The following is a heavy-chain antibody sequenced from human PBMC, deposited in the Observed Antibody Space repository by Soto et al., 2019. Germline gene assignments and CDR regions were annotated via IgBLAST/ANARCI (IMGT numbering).Heavy chain of an antibody. J-gene: IGHJ6*02. CDR3: ASSGSYYYGMDV. V-gene: IGHV5-51*01. CDR2: IYPGDSDT. D-gene: IGHD1-26*01. Sequence: WELLKIPCSGAGCSFTNHWIGWVRQMPGKGLEWMGIIYPGDSDTRYSPSFQGQVTISADKSISTAYLQWSSLKASDTAMYYCASSGSYYYGMDVWGQGTTVTVSS. CDR1: GCSFTNHW.